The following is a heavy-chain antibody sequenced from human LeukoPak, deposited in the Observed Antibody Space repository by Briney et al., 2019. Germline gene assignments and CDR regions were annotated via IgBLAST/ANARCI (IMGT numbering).Heavy chain of an antibody. CDR2: ISAYNGNT. Sequence: ASVKVSCKASGYTFTSYGISWVRQAPGQGLEWMGWISAYNGNTTYAQKLQGRVTMTTDTSTSTAYMELRSLRSDDTAVYYCAKEGVEMIVVVTKGELDYWGQGTLVTVSS. V-gene: IGHV1-18*01. D-gene: IGHD3-22*01. CDR1: GYTFTSYG. CDR3: AKEGVEMIVVVTKGELDY. J-gene: IGHJ4*02.